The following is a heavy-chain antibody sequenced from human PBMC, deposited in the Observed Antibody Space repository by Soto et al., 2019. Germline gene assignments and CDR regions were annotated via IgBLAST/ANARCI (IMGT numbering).Heavy chain of an antibody. V-gene: IGHV4-39*01. CDR2: IYYSGST. J-gene: IGHJ4*02. Sequence: QLQLQESGPGLVKPSETLSLTCTVSGGSISSSSYYWGWIRQPPGKGLEWIGSIYYSGSTYYNPSLKSRVTLSVNKVKNPFPLKASSVTAADTAVEFCARPLTVAGNSFDYWGQGTLVTVSS. CDR1: GGSISSSSYY. CDR3: ARPLTVAGNSFDY. D-gene: IGHD6-19*01.